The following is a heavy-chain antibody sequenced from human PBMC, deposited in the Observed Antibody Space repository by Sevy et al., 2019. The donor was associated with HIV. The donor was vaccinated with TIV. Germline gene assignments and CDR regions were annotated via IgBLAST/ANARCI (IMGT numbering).Heavy chain of an antibody. CDR1: GYSITTGYY. D-gene: IGHD3-22*01. V-gene: IGHV4-38-2*01. CDR3: ARAYDSSGYHPLPKEH. CDR2: VNHRGTT. Sequence: SETLSLTCAVSGYSITTGYYWGWIRQPPGKGLEWIGSVNHRGTTYYNPSLKSRVGISRDTSKNQFSLKLNSVTAADTAMSYCARAYDSSGYHPLPKEHWVQGSLVTVSS. J-gene: IGHJ4*02.